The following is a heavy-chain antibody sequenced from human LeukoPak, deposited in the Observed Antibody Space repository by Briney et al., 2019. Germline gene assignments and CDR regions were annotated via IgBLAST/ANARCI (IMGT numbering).Heavy chain of an antibody. Sequence: GGSLRLSCASSGFTFSAYHMNWVRQAPGKGLEWISFISSDSGTIYYADSVKGRFTISRNNAANSLYLQMNNLRDEDTAVYYCARRDPFDYWGQGTMVTVSS. CDR2: ISSDSGTI. CDR3: ARRDPFDY. V-gene: IGHV3-48*02. CDR1: GFTFSAYH. J-gene: IGHJ4*02.